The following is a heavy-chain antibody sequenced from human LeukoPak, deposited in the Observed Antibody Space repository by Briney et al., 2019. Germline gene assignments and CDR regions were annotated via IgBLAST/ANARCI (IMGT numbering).Heavy chain of an antibody. J-gene: IGHJ4*02. CDR1: GGSISRYY. CDR3: ARESSYALGY. Sequence: SETLSLTCTVSGGSISRYYWSWIRQPPRKGLEWIGYKDYSGSTNYNRSLKSRVTISVDTSKNQFSLKLSSVTAADTAVYYCARESSYALGYWGQGTLVTVSS. CDR2: KDYSGST. D-gene: IGHD2-2*01. V-gene: IGHV4-59*01.